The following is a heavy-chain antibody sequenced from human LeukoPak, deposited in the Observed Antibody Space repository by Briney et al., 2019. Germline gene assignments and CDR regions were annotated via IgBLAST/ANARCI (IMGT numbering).Heavy chain of an antibody. J-gene: IGHJ3*02. CDR1: GFSLRAYD. Sequence: SGGSLRLSCAASGFSLRAYDLIWGSQAPGKGLDWVSIINGGGDIMMYEDSVKGRFTISRDNSKNTFYLQMNSLRVEDTAVYYCAMRDRGYGLDIWGQGTMVTVSS. D-gene: IGHD3-10*01. V-gene: IGHV3-23*01. CDR3: AMRDRGYGLDI. CDR2: INGGGDIM.